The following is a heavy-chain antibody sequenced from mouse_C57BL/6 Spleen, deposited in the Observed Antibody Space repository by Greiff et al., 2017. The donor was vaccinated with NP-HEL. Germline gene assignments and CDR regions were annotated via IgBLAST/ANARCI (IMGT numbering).Heavy chain of an antibody. V-gene: IGHV1-63*01. CDR2: IYPGGGYT. J-gene: IGHJ2*01. D-gene: IGHD1-1*01. CDR3: ARGYGSSPDLDY. Sequence: VQLQQSGAELVRPGTSVKMSCKASGYTFTNYWIGWAKQRPGHGLEWIGDIYPGGGYTNYNEKFKGKATLTADKSSSTAYMQFSSMTSEDSAIYYCARGYGSSPDLDYWGQGTTLTVSS. CDR1: GYTFTNYW.